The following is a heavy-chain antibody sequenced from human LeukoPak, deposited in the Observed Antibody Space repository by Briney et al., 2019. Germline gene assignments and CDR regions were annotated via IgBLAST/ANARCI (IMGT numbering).Heavy chain of an antibody. V-gene: IGHV1-18*04. D-gene: IGHD5-12*01. J-gene: IGHJ4*02. CDR2: ISAYNGNT. Sequence: ASVKVSCEASGYTFTSYGISWVRQAPGQGLEWMGWISAYNGNTNYAQKLQGRVTMTTDTSTSTAYMELRSLRSDDTAVYYCARGPEDYGGYDPTLDYWGQGTLVTVSS. CDR1: GYTFTSYG. CDR3: ARGPEDYGGYDPTLDY.